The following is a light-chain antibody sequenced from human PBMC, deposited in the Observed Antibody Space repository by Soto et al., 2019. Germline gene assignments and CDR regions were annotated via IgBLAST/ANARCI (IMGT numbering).Light chain of an antibody. CDR1: QSVSSY. CDR3: QQRSYWPPYT. CDR2: DAS. V-gene: IGKV3-11*01. Sequence: EIVLTQSPATLSLSPGERATLSCRASQSVSSYLAWYQQKPGQAPRLLIYDASNRATGIPDRFSGSGSGTDFTLTISSLEPEDFAVYYCQQRSYWPPYTFGQGTKLEI. J-gene: IGKJ2*01.